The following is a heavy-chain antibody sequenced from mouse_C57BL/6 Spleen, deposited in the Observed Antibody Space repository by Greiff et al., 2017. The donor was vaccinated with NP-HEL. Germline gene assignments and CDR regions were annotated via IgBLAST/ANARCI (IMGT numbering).Heavy chain of an antibody. CDR1: GYTFTSYW. J-gene: IGHJ1*03. CDR2: IDPSDSYT. Sequence: QVQLQQPGAELVMPGASVKLSCKASGYTFTSYWMHWVKQRPGQGLEWIGEIDPSDSYTNYNQKFKGKSTLTVDKSSSTAYMQLSSLTSEDSAVYYCASGTFDVWGTGTTVTVSS. CDR3: ASGTFDV. V-gene: IGHV1-69*01.